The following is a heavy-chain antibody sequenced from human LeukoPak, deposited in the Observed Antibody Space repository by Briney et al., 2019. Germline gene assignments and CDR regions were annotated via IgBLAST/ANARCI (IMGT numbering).Heavy chain of an antibody. CDR1: GYTFTSSG. CDR2: ISAYNGNT. Sequence: ASVKVSCKPSGYTFTSSGISWVRQAPGQGLEWMGWISAYNGNTNYAQKLQGRVTMTTDTSTSTAYMELRSLRSDDTAVYYCARSGYSSGRDAFDIWGQGTMVTVSS. CDR3: ARSGYSSGRDAFDI. V-gene: IGHV1-18*01. D-gene: IGHD6-19*01. J-gene: IGHJ3*02.